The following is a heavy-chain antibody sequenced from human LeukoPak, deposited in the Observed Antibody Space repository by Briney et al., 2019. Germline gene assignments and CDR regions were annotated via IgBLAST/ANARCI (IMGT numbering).Heavy chain of an antibody. V-gene: IGHV3-7*01. CDR3: ARDRSGDDDFWSGYYTNYFDP. CDR2: IKQDGSEK. Sequence: ETLSLTCAVYGGSFSGYYWSWVRQAPGKGLEWVANIKQDGSEKYYVDSVKGRFTISRDNAKNSAYLQMNSLRAEDTAVYYCARDRSGDDDFWSGYYTNYFDPWGQGTLVTVSS. CDR1: GGSFSGYY. J-gene: IGHJ5*02. D-gene: IGHD3-3*01.